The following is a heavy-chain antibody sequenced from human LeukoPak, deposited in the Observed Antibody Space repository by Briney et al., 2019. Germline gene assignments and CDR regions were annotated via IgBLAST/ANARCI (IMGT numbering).Heavy chain of an antibody. D-gene: IGHD2-2*01. CDR1: GGSFNSYY. V-gene: IGHV4-59*12. Sequence: PSETLSFTCTVSGGSFNSYYWSWIRQPPGKGLEWIGYIYYSGSTNYNPSLKSRVTISVDTSKNQFSLKLSSVTAADTAVYYCARDALYCSSSSCYRYWYFDLWGRGTLVTVSS. CDR2: IYYSGST. J-gene: IGHJ2*01. CDR3: ARDALYCSSSSCYRYWYFDL.